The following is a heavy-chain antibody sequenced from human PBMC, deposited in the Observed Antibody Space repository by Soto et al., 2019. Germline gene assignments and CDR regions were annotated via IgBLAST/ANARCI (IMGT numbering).Heavy chain of an antibody. CDR1: GFTFSSYS. J-gene: IGHJ4*02. CDR2: FSTGGDGGTA. V-gene: IGHV3-23*01. D-gene: IGHD3-10*01. CDR3: AKKVNSGPGSQYFDF. Sequence: GESLKISCAVSGFTFSSYSMSWVRQAPGKGLEWVSGFSTGGDGGTAYYIDSVKGRFTISRDNSKNTLFLQMNSLRAEDTAIYYCAKKVNSGPGSQYFDFWGQGTLVTVSS.